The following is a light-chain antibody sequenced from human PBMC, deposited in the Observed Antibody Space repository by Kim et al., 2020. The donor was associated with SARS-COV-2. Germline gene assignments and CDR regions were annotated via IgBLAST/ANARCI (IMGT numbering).Light chain of an antibody. CDR2: AAS. J-gene: IGKJ2*01. CDR1: QSDSIY. V-gene: IGKV1-39*01. CDR3: QQSYSTRTYT. Sequence: ATVGDGVTITCRASQSDSIYLSSYQQKPGKAPKVLISAASSLQSGVPSRFSGSGSGTDFTLTISSLQPEDFATYYCQQSYSTRTYTFGQGTKLEI.